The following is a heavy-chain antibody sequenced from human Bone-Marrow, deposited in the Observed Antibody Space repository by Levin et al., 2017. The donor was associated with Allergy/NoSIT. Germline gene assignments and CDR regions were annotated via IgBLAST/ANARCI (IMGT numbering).Heavy chain of an antibody. CDR2: IYYSGST. D-gene: IGHD3-22*01. CDR3: ARSRYHYDSSGKPEHNWFDP. CDR1: GGSISSGGYY. J-gene: IGHJ5*02. V-gene: IGHV4-31*03. Sequence: TASETLSLTCTVSGGSISSGGYYWSWIRQHPGKGLEWIGYIYYSGSTYYNPSLKSRVTISVDTSKNQFSLKLSSVTAADTAVYYCARSRYHYDSSGKPEHNWFDPWGQGTLVTVSS.